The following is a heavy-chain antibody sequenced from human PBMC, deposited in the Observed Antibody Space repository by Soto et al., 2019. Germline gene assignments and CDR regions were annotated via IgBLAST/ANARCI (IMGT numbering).Heavy chain of an antibody. CDR1: GGIFSRHA. CDR2: IXPKPGTV. Sequence: QVQLVQSGAEVKKTGSSVKVSCKISGGIFSRHAIDXERXXXXXXXXCXGGIXPKPGTVIYAQNFQARVTISADELTNTSYLDLSGLTFEDTAVYYCARPRTYDYESDGYYGHQFDDWGQGTLVTVSS. J-gene: IGHJ5*02. D-gene: IGHD3-22*01. V-gene: IGHV1-69*01. CDR3: ARPRTYDYESDGYYGHQFDD.